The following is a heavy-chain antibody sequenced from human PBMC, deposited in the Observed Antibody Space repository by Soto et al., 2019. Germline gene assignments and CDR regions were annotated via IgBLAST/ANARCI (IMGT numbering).Heavy chain of an antibody. V-gene: IGHV1-3*01. CDR3: AGWPVYYDISCYVL. CDR1: GYTFTSSA. CDR2: INAGNGNT. D-gene: IGHD3-22*01. J-gene: IGHJ4*02. Sequence: ASVKVSCKASGYTFTSSAMHWVRQAPGQRLEWMGWINAGNGNTKYSQKFQGRVTITRDTSASTAYMELSSLRSEDTAVYYCAGWPVYYDISCYVLWGQGTLVTVSS.